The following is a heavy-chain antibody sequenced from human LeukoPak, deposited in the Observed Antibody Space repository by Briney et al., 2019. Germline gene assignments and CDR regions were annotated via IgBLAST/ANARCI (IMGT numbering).Heavy chain of an antibody. CDR2: INPNSGGT. Sequence: ASVKVSCKAFGHSLTSYSMHWVRQAPGQGLEWMGWINPNSGGTNYAQKFQGRVTMTRDTSISTVYMELSSLRSEDTAVYYCARGRMSSSRSDYWGQGTLVTVSS. D-gene: IGHD6-13*01. CDR1: GHSLTSYS. J-gene: IGHJ4*02. V-gene: IGHV1-2*02. CDR3: ARGRMSSSRSDY.